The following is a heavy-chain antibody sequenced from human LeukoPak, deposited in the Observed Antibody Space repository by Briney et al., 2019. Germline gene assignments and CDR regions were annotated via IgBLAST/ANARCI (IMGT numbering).Heavy chain of an antibody. D-gene: IGHD3-10*01. CDR3: AAWRGYDSGSFSGPLDY. V-gene: IGHV3-30-3*01. Sequence: GGSLRLSCAASGFTFSSYTMHWVRQAPGKGLEWVAVVSYDGSIKSYADSVKGRFTISRDNPRNTLYLQMNSLRGEDTAIYYCAAWRGYDSGSFSGPLDYWGQGTLVLVSP. CDR1: GFTFSSYT. J-gene: IGHJ4*02. CDR2: VSYDGSIK.